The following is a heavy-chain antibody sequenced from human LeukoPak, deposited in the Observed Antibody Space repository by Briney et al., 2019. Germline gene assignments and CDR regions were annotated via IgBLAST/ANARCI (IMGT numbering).Heavy chain of an antibody. Sequence: GGSLRLSCAASGFTFSTYTMTWVREAPGKGLEWVSSISSSSSYIFYADSVKGRFTISRDNSKNTLYLQMNSLRAEDTAVYYCAGAYGDYVPLDYWDQGTLVTVSS. D-gene: IGHD4-17*01. J-gene: IGHJ4*02. CDR2: ISSSSSYI. CDR3: AGAYGDYVPLDY. CDR1: GFTFSTYT. V-gene: IGHV3-21*04.